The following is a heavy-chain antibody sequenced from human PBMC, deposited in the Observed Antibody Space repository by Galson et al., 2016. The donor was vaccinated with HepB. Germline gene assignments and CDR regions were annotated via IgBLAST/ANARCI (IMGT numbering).Heavy chain of an antibody. J-gene: IGHJ4*02. CDR1: GFTFSNFA. CDR2: TDIDGTP. CDR3: AKGGISYATGIDL. Sequence: LRLSCAAAGFTFSNFAMTWVRHAPEKGLEWVSSTDIDGTPYYADSVKGRFTISRDNSKRTLYLQMNSLRVDDTALYYCAKGGISYATGIDLRGQGTLVTVSS. V-gene: IGHV3-23*01. D-gene: IGHD1-14*01.